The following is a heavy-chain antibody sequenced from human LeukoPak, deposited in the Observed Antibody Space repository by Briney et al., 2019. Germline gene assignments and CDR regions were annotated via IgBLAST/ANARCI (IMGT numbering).Heavy chain of an antibody. CDR3: ARSCSSTSCYAVWFDP. D-gene: IGHD2-2*01. V-gene: IGHV3-7*01. Sequence: GGSLTLSCASSGFTFSSYWMSWVRQAPGKGREWVANIKQDGSEKYYVDSVKGRFTISRDNAKNSLYLQMNSLRAEDTAVYYCARSCSSTSCYAVWFDPWGQGTLVTVSS. CDR2: IKQDGSEK. J-gene: IGHJ5*02. CDR1: GFTFSSYW.